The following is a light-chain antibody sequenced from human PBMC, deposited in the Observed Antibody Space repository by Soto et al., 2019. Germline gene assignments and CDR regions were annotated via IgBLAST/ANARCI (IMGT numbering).Light chain of an antibody. V-gene: IGKV3-11*01. CDR1: QSVRTY. Sequence: ESVLTQSPATLSLFPGERATLSCMASQSVRTYLAWYQQKPGQAPRLLISDASKKATGIPDRFTGSGSGTLFTLSINSLQAEDVAVYYCQQYYTLPLTFGGGTKVAIK. CDR2: DAS. J-gene: IGKJ4*01. CDR3: QQYYTLPLT.